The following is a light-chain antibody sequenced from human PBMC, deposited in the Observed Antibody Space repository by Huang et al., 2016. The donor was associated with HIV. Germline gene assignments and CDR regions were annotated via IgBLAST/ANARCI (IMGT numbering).Light chain of an antibody. J-gene: IGKJ4*01. CDR1: QSIGTY. Sequence: DIQMTQSPSSLSASVGDRVTIACRASQSIGTYLKWYQQKPGKAPRLLIHVESSLQSGGPSRFSGSGSGTDFTLTISSLQPEDFATYYCQQSYSALGLTFGGGTKVEIK. V-gene: IGKV1-39*01. CDR2: VES. CDR3: QQSYSALGLT.